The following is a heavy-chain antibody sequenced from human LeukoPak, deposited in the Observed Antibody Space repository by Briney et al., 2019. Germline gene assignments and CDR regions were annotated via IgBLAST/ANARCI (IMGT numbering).Heavy chain of an antibody. CDR3: VKDLASSSWGWFDP. V-gene: IGHV3-33*06. CDR2: IWYDGSNK. Sequence: PGRSLRLSCAASGFTFSSYGMHWVRQAPGKGLEWVAVIWYDGSNKYYADSVKGRFTISRDNSKNTLYLQMSSLRAEDTAVYYCVKDLASSSWGWFDPWGQGTLVTVSS. D-gene: IGHD6-13*01. CDR1: GFTFSSYG. J-gene: IGHJ5*02.